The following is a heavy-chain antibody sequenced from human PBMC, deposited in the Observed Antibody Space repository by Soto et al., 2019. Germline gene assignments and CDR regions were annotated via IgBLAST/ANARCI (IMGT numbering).Heavy chain of an antibody. J-gene: IGHJ4*02. V-gene: IGHV1-69*13. Sequence: ASVKVSCKASGGTFSSYAISWARQAPGQGLEWMGGIIPIFGTANYAQKFQGRVTITADESTSTAYMELSSLRSEDTAVYYCARVSDWGNYFDYWGQGTLVTVSS. D-gene: IGHD3-16*01. CDR2: IIPIFGTA. CDR3: ARVSDWGNYFDY. CDR1: GGTFSSYA.